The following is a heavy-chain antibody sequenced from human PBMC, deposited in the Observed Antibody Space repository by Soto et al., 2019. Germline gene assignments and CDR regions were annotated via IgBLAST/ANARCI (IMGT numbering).Heavy chain of an antibody. CDR3: GTMPIVVEPAPMDV. V-gene: IGHV4-30-4*01. D-gene: IGHD2-2*01. CDR1: GGSISSGDYY. CDR2: IYYSGST. Sequence: TSETLSLTCTVSGGSISSGDYYWSWIRQPPGKGLEWIGYIYYSGSTSYNASLKSRTSISADPSNNQFSLKLHSLTAADTAVYFCGTMPIVVEPAPMDVWGQGTTVTVSS. J-gene: IGHJ6*02.